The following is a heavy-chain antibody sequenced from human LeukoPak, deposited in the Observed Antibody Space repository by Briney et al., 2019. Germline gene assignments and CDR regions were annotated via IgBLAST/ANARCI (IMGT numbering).Heavy chain of an antibody. CDR2: INHSGST. Sequence: SETLSLTCTVSGGSISSSSYYWGWIRQPPGKGLEWIGEINHSGSTNYNPSLKSRVTISVDTSKNQFSLKLSSVTAADTAVYYCARRTRLGYYDFWSGYSFDYWGQGTLVTVSS. D-gene: IGHD3-3*01. CDR1: GGSISSSSYY. CDR3: ARRTRLGYYDFWSGYSFDY. V-gene: IGHV4-39*07. J-gene: IGHJ4*02.